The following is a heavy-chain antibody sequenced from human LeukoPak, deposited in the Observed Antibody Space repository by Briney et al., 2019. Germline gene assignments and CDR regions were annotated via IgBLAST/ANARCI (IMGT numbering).Heavy chain of an antibody. CDR3: ARDSSEKYQLLRSLAYYYYYYMDV. V-gene: IGHV1-2*02. D-gene: IGHD2-2*01. Sequence: ASVKVSCKASGYTFTGYYMHWVRQAPGQGREWMGWINPNSGGTNYAQNFQGRVTMTRDTSISTAYMELSRLRSDDTAVYYCARDSSEKYQLLRSLAYYYYYYMDVWGKGTTVTVSS. J-gene: IGHJ6*03. CDR2: INPNSGGT. CDR1: GYTFTGYY.